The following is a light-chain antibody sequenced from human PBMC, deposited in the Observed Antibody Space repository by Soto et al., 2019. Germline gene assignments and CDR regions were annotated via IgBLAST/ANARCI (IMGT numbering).Light chain of an antibody. CDR2: GAS. CDR3: QQYHNWPPIT. J-gene: IGKJ5*01. Sequence: ELVMTQSPLNLSVSPGERATLSCRTIRSVINSYLAWYQQKPGQAPKLLIYGASTIDTCIPARFSGSGSGTEFTLTISNLQSEDFAVYFCQQYHNWPPITFGQGTRLEIK. V-gene: IGKV3D-15*01. CDR1: RSVINSY.